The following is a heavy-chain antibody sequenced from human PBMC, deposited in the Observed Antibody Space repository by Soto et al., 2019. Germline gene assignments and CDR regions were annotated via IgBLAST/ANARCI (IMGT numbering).Heavy chain of an antibody. CDR3: AKKRGIAARPAEIDY. CDR1: GFTFSSYG. Sequence: GGSLRLSCAASGFTFSSYGMHWVRQAPGKGLEWVAVISYDGSNKYYADSVKGRFTISRDNSKNTLYLQMNSLRAEDTAVYYCAKKRGIAARPAEIDYWGQGTLVTVSS. V-gene: IGHV3-30*18. D-gene: IGHD6-6*01. CDR2: ISYDGSNK. J-gene: IGHJ4*02.